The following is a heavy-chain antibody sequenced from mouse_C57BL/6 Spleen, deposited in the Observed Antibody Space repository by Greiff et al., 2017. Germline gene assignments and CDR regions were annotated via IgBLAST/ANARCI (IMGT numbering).Heavy chain of an antibody. D-gene: IGHD1-1*01. V-gene: IGHV14-4*01. CDR2: IDPENGDT. Sequence: VQLQQSGAELVRPGASVKLSCTASGFNIKDDYMHWVKQRPEQGLEWIGWIDPENGDTEYASKFQGKATITADTSSNTAYLQRSSLTSEDTAVYYCTTGVCGSSYWYFDVWGTGTTVTVSS. CDR1: GFNIKDDY. CDR3: TTGVCGSSYWYFDV. J-gene: IGHJ1*03.